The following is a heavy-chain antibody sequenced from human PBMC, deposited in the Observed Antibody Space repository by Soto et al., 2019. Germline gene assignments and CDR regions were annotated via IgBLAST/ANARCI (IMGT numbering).Heavy chain of an antibody. V-gene: IGHV3-53*01. CDR2: IYSGGST. CDR1: GFSVSTNY. J-gene: IGHJ4*02. D-gene: IGHD1-26*01. Sequence: RLSCAASGFSVSTNYMTWVPQAPGKGLEWVSVIYSGGSTYYADSVKGRFTISRDNSKNTLHLQMNSLRAEDTAVYYCARGSGSLYYFDFWGRGTLVTVSS. CDR3: ARGSGSLYYFDF.